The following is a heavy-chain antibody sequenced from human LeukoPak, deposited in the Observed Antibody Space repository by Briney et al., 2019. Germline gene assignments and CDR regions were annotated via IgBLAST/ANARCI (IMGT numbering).Heavy chain of an antibody. V-gene: IGHV1-2*02. CDR3: ARAGVLGEPIDY. Sequence: ASVKVSCKASGYTFTGYYMHWVRQAPGQGLEWMGWINPNSGGTNYAQKFQGRVTMTRDTSISTAYMELSSLRSEDTAVYYCARAGVLGEPIDYWGQGTLVTVSS. CDR1: GYTFTGYY. D-gene: IGHD3-10*01. CDR2: INPNSGGT. J-gene: IGHJ4*02.